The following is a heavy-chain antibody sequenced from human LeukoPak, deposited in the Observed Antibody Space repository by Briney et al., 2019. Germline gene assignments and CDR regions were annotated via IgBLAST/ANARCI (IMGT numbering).Heavy chain of an antibody. CDR1: VFTFSSHA. V-gene: IGHV3-23*01. D-gene: IGHD4-17*01. CDR2: IRCKRCST. J-gene: IGHJ5*02. CDR3: AKDPTTVTKDNWFDP. Sequence: PGGSLRLCCSASVFTFSSHAMSSVRQAPGKGLEWVSPIRCKRCSTYYAACVKGRFTISKDNSKNALYLQMNRLRAEDTAVYYCAKDPTTVTKDNWFDPWGQGTLVTVSS.